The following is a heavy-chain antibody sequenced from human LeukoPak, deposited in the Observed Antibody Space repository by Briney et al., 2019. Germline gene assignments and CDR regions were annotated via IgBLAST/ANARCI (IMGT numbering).Heavy chain of an antibody. D-gene: IGHD3-22*01. CDR1: GFTFSSYW. J-gene: IGHJ4*02. CDR3: ARDLYRIVVIPHHFDY. CDR2: IKQDGSEK. V-gene: IGHV3-7*01. Sequence: GGSLRLSCAVSGFTFSSYWMSWVRQAPGKGLEWVANIKQDGSEKYYVDSVKGRFTISRDNAKNSLYLQMNSLRAEDTAVYYCARDLYRIVVIPHHFDYWGQGTLVTVSS.